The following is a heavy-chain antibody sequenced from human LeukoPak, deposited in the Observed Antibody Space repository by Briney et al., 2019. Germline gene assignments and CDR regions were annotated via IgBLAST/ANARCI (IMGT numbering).Heavy chain of an antibody. J-gene: IGHJ6*02. D-gene: IGHD3-3*01. V-gene: IGHV3-21*01. CDR3: ARSTDFWSGYPHYYGMDV. CDR1: GFPFSSYS. Sequence: PGGSLRLSCAASGFPFSSYSMNWVRQAPGKGLEWVSSISSSSSYIYYADSVKGRFTISRDNAKNSLYLQMNSLRAEDTAIYYCARSTDFWSGYPHYYGMDVWGQGTTVTVSS. CDR2: ISSSSSYI.